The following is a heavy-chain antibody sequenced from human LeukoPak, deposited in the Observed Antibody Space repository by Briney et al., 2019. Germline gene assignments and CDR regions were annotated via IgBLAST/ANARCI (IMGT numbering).Heavy chain of an antibody. CDR3: ARDYYGDYYFDF. V-gene: IGHV3-21*01. D-gene: IGHD4-17*01. Sequence: PGGSLRLSCAASGFTFTSYTMNWVRQAPGKGLEWVSSISSSSSYIYYADSVKGRFTISRDNAKNSLYLQMNSLRAEDTAVYYSARDYYGDYYFDFWGQGTPVTVSS. CDR1: GFTFTSYT. CDR2: ISSSSSYI. J-gene: IGHJ4*02.